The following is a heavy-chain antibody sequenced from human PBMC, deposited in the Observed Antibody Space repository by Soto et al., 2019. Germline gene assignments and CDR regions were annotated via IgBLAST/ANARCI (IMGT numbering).Heavy chain of an antibody. Sequence: SETLSLTCTVSGGSISSSSYYWGWIPQPPGKGLEWIGSIYYSGSTYYNPSLKSRVTISVDTSKNQFSLKLSSVTAADTAVYYCARIRGSWYPLYYYYGMDGWGQGTTVTVSS. J-gene: IGHJ6*02. CDR3: ARIRGSWYPLYYYYGMDG. D-gene: IGHD6-13*01. CDR1: GGSISSSSYY. V-gene: IGHV4-39*01. CDR2: IYYSGST.